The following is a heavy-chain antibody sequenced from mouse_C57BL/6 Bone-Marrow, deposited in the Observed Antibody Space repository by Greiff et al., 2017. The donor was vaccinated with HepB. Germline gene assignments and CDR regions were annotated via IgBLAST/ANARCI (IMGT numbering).Heavy chain of an antibody. J-gene: IGHJ4*01. CDR2: IHPNSGST. CDR3: ARPLYYYGSSYYAMDY. CDR1: GYTFTSYW. V-gene: IGHV1-64*01. Sequence: QVQLKQPGAELVKPGASVKLSCKASGYTFTSYWMHWVKQRPGQGLEWIGMIHPNSGSTNYNEKFKSKATLTVDKSSSTAYMQLSSLTSEDSAVSYCARPLYYYGSSYYAMDYWGQGTSVTVSS. D-gene: IGHD1-1*01.